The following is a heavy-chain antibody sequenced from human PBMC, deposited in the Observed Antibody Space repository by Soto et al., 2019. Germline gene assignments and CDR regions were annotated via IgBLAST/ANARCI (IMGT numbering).Heavy chain of an antibody. CDR1: RDTFTSYY. J-gene: IGHJ5*02. D-gene: IGHD1-26*01. V-gene: IGHV1-46*01. Sequence: ASVKVSCKAPRDTFTSYYINWVRQAPGQGLEWMGVINPHGGSTAYAQKFKGRVTLTRDTSASTVYMEVSSLTSEDTAMYYCARSSGGNFGIIIEGTNWFDPWGQGTLGTVSS. CDR3: ARSSGGNFGIIIEGTNWFDP. CDR2: INPHGGST.